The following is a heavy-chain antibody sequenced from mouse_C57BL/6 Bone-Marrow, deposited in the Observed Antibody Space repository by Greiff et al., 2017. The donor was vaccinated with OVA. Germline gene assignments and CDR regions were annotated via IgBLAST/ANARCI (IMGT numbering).Heavy chain of an antibody. CDR2: IYPGGGYT. J-gene: IGHJ1*03. CDR1: GYTFTNYW. V-gene: IGHV1-63*01. D-gene: IGHD1-1*01. CDR3: ARMRLRYRYFDV. Sequence: VKLQQSGAELVRPGTSVKMSCKASGYTFTNYWIGWAKQRPGHGLEWIGDIYPGGGYTNYNEKFKGKATLTADKSSSTAYMQFSSLTSEDSAIYYCARMRLRYRYFDVWGTGTTVTVSS.